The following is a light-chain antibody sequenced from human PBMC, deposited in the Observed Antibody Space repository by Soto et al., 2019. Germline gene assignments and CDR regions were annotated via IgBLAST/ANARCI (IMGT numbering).Light chain of an antibody. CDR2: EVS. V-gene: IGLV2-8*01. J-gene: IGLJ3*02. Sequence: QSVLTQPASVSGSPGQSITISCNGTSSDVGGYNYVSWYQQHPGKAPKLMIYEVSKRPSGVPDRFSGSKSGNTASLTVSGLQAEDEADYYCNSYAGSNNWVFGGGTKLTVL. CDR1: SSDVGGYNY. CDR3: NSYAGSNNWV.